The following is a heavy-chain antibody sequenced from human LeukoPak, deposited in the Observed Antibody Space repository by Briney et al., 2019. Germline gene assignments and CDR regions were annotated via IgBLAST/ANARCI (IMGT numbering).Heavy chain of an antibody. V-gene: IGHV4-4*02. D-gene: IGHD5-12*01. Sequence: SGTLSLTCAVSGGSISSSNWWSWVRQPPGKGLEWIGEIYHSGSTNYNPSLKSRATISVDKSKNQFSLKLSSVTAADTAVYYCARDKGGYDSKLWDYWGQGTLVTVSS. CDR1: GGSISSSNW. CDR2: IYHSGST. J-gene: IGHJ4*02. CDR3: ARDKGGYDSKLWDY.